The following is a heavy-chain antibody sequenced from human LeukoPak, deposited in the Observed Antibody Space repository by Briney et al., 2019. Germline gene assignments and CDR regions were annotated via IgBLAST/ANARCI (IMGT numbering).Heavy chain of an antibody. CDR2: ISYDGSTK. D-gene: IGHD3-10*01. CDR3: ARGLGVRGVMDV. J-gene: IGHJ6*04. V-gene: IGHV3-30*04. CDR1: GFTFSSYA. Sequence: GGSVTLSCAACGFTFSSYAMHWVRQAPGEGLEWVAIISYDGSTKYYAVSVKGRFTISRDNSKNTLYLQLNSLRAEDTAVYYCARGLGVRGVMDVWGKGTTVTVSS.